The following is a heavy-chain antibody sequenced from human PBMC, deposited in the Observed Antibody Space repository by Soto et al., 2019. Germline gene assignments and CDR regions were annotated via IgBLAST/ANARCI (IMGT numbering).Heavy chain of an antibody. J-gene: IGHJ1*01. V-gene: IGHV3-23*01. CDR3: ARDFPRLLPHLTSGYFQH. Sequence: EVELLESGGGLVQPGGSLRLSCVASGITFNNFAMTWVRLAPGKGLEWVSSISANSANTYYADSVKGRFIISRDNTKSTVYLHMSGLSAEDTALYYCARDFPRLLPHLTSGYFQHWGQGTLVTVSS. CDR1: GITFNNFA. CDR2: ISANSANT.